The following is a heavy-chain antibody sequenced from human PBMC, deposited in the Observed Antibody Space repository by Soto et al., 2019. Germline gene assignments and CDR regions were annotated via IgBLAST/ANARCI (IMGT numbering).Heavy chain of an antibody. V-gene: IGHV3-74*01. D-gene: IGHD1-26*01. CDR1: GFTFSSHW. CDR3: ARDPRMVGYVVDY. Sequence: RRLSCAASGFTFSSHWMHWVRQAPGKGLVWVSRINSDGSTTTYADSVKGRFTISRDNAKNTLYLQMNSLRAEDTAVYYCARDPRMVGYVVDYWGRGTLVTVSS. J-gene: IGHJ4*02. CDR2: INSDGSTT.